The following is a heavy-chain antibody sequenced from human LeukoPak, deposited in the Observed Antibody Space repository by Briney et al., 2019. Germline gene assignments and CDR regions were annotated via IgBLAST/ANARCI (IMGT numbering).Heavy chain of an antibody. Sequence: ASVKVSCKASGYTFTSNGISWVRQAPGQGLEWMGWISAYNGNTNYAQKLQGRVTMTTDTSTSTAYMELRSLRSDDTAVHYCARVKGILYYDILTGYSALNWFDPWGQGTLVTVSS. CDR1: GYTFTSNG. D-gene: IGHD3-9*01. CDR2: ISAYNGNT. J-gene: IGHJ5*02. V-gene: IGHV1-18*01. CDR3: ARVKGILYYDILTGYSALNWFDP.